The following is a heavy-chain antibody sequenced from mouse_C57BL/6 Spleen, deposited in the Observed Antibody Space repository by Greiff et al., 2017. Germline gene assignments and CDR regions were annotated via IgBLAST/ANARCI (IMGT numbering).Heavy chain of an antibody. CDR1: GYAFSSSW. Sequence: VQLQQSGPELVKPGASVKISCKASGYAFSSSWMNWVKQRPGKVLEWIGRIYPGDGDTNYNGKFKGKATLTADKSSSTAYMQLSSLTSEDSAVYFCARSEDYWYFDVWGTGTTVTVSS. CDR3: ARSEDYWYFDV. V-gene: IGHV1-82*01. J-gene: IGHJ1*03. CDR2: IYPGDGDT.